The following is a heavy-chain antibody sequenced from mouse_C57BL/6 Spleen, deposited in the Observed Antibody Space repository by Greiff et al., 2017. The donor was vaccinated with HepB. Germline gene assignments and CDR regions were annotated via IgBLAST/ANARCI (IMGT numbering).Heavy chain of an antibody. CDR2: IDPSDSYT. V-gene: IGHV1-69*01. J-gene: IGHJ3*01. CDR1: GYTFTSYW. CDR3: ARTDYSNYEFAY. Sequence: VQLQQSGAELVMPGASVKLSCKASGYTFTSYWMHWVKQRPGQGLEWIGEIDPSDSYTNYNQKFKGKSTLTVDKSSSTAYMQLSSLTSEDSAVYYCARTDYSNYEFAYWGQGTLVTVSA. D-gene: IGHD2-5*01.